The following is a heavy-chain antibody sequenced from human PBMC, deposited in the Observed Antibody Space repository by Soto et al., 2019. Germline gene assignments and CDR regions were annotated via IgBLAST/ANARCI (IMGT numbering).Heavy chain of an antibody. Sequence: PGGSLRLSCAASGFTFSSYSMNWVRQAPGKGLEWVSSISSSSSYIYYADSVKGRFTISRDNAKNSLYLQMNSLRAEDTAVYYCAREDIVVVVAATTYYYYGMDVWGQGTQVTVSS. J-gene: IGHJ6*02. CDR3: AREDIVVVVAATTYYYYGMDV. CDR1: GFTFSSYS. D-gene: IGHD2-15*01. CDR2: ISSSSSYI. V-gene: IGHV3-21*01.